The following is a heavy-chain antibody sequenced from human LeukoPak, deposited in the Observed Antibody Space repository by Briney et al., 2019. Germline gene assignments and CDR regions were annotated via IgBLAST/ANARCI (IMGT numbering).Heavy chain of an antibody. V-gene: IGHV4-39*07. Sequence: PSETLSLTCTASGGSINSGDYYWVWIRQPPGKGLEWIGSIYYSGSTSYNPSLRSRVTMTVDTSKSQFSLKLSSVTAADTAVYFCASDDYYYDSSGYWYWGQGTLVTVSS. CDR3: ASDDYYYDSSGYWY. J-gene: IGHJ4*02. CDR1: GGSINSGDYY. D-gene: IGHD3-22*01. CDR2: IYYSGST.